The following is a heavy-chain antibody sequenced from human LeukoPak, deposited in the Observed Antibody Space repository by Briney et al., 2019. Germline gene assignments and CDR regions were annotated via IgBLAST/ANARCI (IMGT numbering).Heavy chain of an antibody. J-gene: IGHJ5*02. CDR3: TRSVLPAAAWFDP. CDR1: GFTFNAFT. V-gene: IGHV3-21*01. Sequence: GGSQRLSCEASGFTFNAFTMNWVRQAPGKGLEWLSSITGSGYYIYCADSVKGRFAISRDNDKNSVYSQMNSLRDEDTAVYYCTRSVLPAAAWFDPWGQGNLVTVSS. D-gene: IGHD2-2*01. CDR2: ITGSGYYI.